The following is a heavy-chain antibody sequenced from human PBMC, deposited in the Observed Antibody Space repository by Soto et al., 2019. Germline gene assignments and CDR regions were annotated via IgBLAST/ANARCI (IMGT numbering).Heavy chain of an antibody. CDR3: AKDGSTVDTPLGMDV. V-gene: IGHV3-23*01. D-gene: IGHD5-18*01. J-gene: IGHJ6*02. CDR1: GFTFTSYA. Sequence: EVQLLESGGGLVQPGGSLRLSCAASGFTFTSYAMNWVRQAPGKGLEWVSAISGSGGSTYYADSVKGRFTIARDNSKKTVDLQMNSLRAEDTAVYYWAKDGSTVDTPLGMDVWGQGTTVTVSS. CDR2: ISGSGGST.